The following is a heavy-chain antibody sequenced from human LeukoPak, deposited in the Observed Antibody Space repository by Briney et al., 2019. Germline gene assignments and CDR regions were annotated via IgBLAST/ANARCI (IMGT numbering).Heavy chain of an antibody. CDR2: IYYSGST. J-gene: IGHJ5*02. Sequence: PSETLSLTCTVSGDSISSDYWTWIRQPPGKGLEWIGYIYYSGSTNYNPSLKSRVTISVDTSKNQFSLKLSSVTAADTAVYYCARDRDGYGDYNHFIPWGQGTLVTVSS. D-gene: IGHD4-17*01. CDR1: GDSISSDY. V-gene: IGHV4-59*12. CDR3: ARDRDGYGDYNHFIP.